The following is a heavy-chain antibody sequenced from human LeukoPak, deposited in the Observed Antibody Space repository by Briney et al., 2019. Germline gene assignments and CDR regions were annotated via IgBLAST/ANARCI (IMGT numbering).Heavy chain of an antibody. CDR2: INPNSGGT. CDR1: GYTFTSYY. D-gene: IGHD6-6*01. CDR3: ARARPYSSSEKYYYYYYMDV. J-gene: IGHJ6*03. V-gene: IGHV1-2*02. Sequence: ASVKVSCKASGYTFTSYYMHWVRQAPGQGLEWMGWINPNSGGTNYAQKFQGRVTMTRDTSISTAYMELSGLRSDDTAVYYCARARPYSSSEKYYYYYYMDVWGKGTTVTVSS.